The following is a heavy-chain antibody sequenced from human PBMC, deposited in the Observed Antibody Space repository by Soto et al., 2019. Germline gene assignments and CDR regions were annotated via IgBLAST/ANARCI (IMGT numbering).Heavy chain of an antibody. CDR3: AKLRIPNCSSTSCYFRGFDY. V-gene: IGHV3-30*18. CDR1: GFTFSTSG. J-gene: IGHJ4*02. Sequence: QAQLVESGGGVVQPGRSLRVSCAASGFTFSTSGMHWVRQAPGTGLEWVAVISYDGSNKYYADSVQGRFTISRDNSKNTRYLPMHSLRAEDTAVYYCAKLRIPNCSSTSCYFRGFDYWGQGTLVTVSS. CDR2: ISYDGSNK. D-gene: IGHD2-2*01.